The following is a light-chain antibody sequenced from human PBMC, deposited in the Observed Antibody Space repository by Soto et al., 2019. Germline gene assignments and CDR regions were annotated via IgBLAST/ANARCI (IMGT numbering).Light chain of an antibody. CDR3: GSYATGGAYV. CDR1: SSDVGGYNA. V-gene: IGLV2-14*01. Sequence: QSVLTQPASVSGSPGQSITISCTGTSSDVGGYNAVSWYQQHPGKAPKLMIYDVTNRPSGASNRFSGSKSGNTASLTISGLQAEDEADYYCGSYATGGAYVFGTGTKHTVL. J-gene: IGLJ1*01. CDR2: DVT.